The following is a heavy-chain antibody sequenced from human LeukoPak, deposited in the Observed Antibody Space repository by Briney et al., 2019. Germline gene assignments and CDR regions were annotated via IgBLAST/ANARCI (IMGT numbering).Heavy chain of an antibody. V-gene: IGHV4-4*07. J-gene: IGHJ5*02. CDR1: GGSMSGYY. CDR3: VXXXXXARNWFDP. CDR2: IYISGST. Sequence: SETLSLTCTVSGGSMSGYYWSWIRQPAGKGLEWIGRIYISGSTNYNPSLKSRVTMSVDTSKNQVSLKMSSVTAADTAVYYCVXXXXXARNWFDPWGQGTLVTVAS.